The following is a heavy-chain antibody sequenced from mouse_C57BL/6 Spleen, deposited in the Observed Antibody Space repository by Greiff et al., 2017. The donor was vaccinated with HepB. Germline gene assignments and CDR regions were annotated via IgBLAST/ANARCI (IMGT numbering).Heavy chain of an antibody. D-gene: IGHD2-5*01. CDR3: ARLDYSNFAY. J-gene: IGHJ3*01. CDR2: IYPSDSET. Sequence: VQLQQPGAELVRPGSSVKLSCKASGYTFTSYWMDWVKQRPGQGLEWIGNIYPSDSETHYNQKFKDKATLTVDKSSSTAYMQLSSLTSEDSAVYYCARLDYSNFAYWGQGTLGTGSA. CDR1: GYTFTSYW. V-gene: IGHV1-61*01.